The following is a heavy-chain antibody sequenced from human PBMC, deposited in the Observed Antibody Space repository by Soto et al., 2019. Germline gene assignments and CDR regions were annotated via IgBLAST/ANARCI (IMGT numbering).Heavy chain of an antibody. CDR2: INHSGST. Sequence: SETLSLTCAVYGGSFSGYYWTWIRQPPGTGLEWIGEINHSGSTYYNPSLKSRVTISVDRSKNQFSLKLTSVTAADTAVYFCARRHGLDIDVYDWGQGILVTVSS. CDR1: GGSFSGYY. J-gene: IGHJ4*02. D-gene: IGHD3-9*01. V-gene: IGHV4-34*01. CDR3: ARRHGLDIDVYD.